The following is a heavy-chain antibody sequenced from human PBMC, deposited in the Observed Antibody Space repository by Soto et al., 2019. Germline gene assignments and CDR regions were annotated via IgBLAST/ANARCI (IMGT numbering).Heavy chain of an antibody. V-gene: IGHV3-21*01. CDR3: ASTTVVAATFDF. J-gene: IGHJ4*02. CDR2: ISSGSSNI. Sequence: EVQLVESGGGLVKPGGSLTLSCGASGFAFRSYNMNWVRQAPGKGLEWVASISSGSSNIYYADSVKGRFTMSRDNAKNSRYLQMDSLRAEDSAVYYCASTTVVAATFDFWGQGTLVTVSS. CDR1: GFAFRSYN. D-gene: IGHD2-15*01.